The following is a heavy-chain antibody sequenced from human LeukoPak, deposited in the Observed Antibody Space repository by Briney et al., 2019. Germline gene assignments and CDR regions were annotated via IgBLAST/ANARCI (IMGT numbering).Heavy chain of an antibody. CDR2: INPNSGVT. D-gene: IGHD5-18*01. J-gene: IGHJ5*01. CDR3: ARGPGKSYYWFGP. V-gene: IGHV1-2*02. CDR1: EYTFVGRY. Sequence: ASVKVSCKASEYTFVGRYMHWVRQAPGQGLEWMGWINPNSGVTTYAQKFQGRVTMTRDTSISTAYMKLSRLSSDDTAVYYCARGPGKSYYWFGPWGQGNLVPGSS.